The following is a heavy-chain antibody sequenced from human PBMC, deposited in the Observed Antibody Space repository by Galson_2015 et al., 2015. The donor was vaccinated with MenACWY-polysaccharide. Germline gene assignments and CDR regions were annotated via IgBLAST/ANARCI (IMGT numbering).Heavy chain of an antibody. CDR2: ISYDGGT. V-gene: IGHV4-31*03. J-gene: IGHJ5*02. Sequence: TLSLTCTVSGDSITSGGYFWSWIRQHPGKGLEWIASISYDGGTYYNPSLKSRVTISVDTPNNQFSLKLNSVTAADTAVYYCARGGRAVSNRNWFDPWGLGTLVTVSS. D-gene: IGHD3-16*01. CDR3: ARGGRAVSNRNWFDP. CDR1: GDSITSGGYF.